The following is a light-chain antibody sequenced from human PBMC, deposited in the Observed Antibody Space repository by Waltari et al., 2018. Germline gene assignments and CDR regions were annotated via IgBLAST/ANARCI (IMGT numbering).Light chain of an antibody. V-gene: IGLV2-14*01. CDR2: EVS. CDR3: SSYASSSTYI. J-gene: IGLJ1*01. Sequence: QAALTQSPSVSGSPGQSVTIPCTGSSSDIGGYNRVSWYQQHPGKAPKFMIYEVSKRPSGVSDRFSGSKSGNTASLTISGLQAEDEADYYCSSYASSSTYIFGAGTRLTVL. CDR1: SSDIGGYNR.